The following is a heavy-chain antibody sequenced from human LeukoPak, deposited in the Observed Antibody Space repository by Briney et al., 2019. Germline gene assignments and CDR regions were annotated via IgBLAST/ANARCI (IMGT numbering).Heavy chain of an antibody. CDR2: INHSGST. CDR3: ARGSDPIVVVVAAPLDI. Sequence: SETLSLTCSVSGGSISSSSYYWGWIRQPPGKGLEWIGEINHSGSTNYNPSLKSRVTISVDTSKNQFSLKLSSVTAADTAVYYCARGSDPIVVVVAAPLDIWGQGTMVTVSS. J-gene: IGHJ3*02. CDR1: GGSISSSSYY. D-gene: IGHD2-15*01. V-gene: IGHV4-39*07.